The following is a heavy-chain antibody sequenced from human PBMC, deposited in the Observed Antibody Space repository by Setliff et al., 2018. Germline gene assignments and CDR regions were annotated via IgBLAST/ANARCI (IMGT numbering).Heavy chain of an antibody. CDR2: INHTGGT. Sequence: PSETLSLTCAVYGGSFSGYYWTWLRQSPGKGLEWIGEINHTGGTNYSPSLKSRVTISIDTSNYQFSLKVNSVTAADTAVYHCARGRDVEPCLLDTWGQGTLVTVSS. D-gene: IGHD2-15*01. V-gene: IGHV4-34*01. CDR3: ARGRDVEPCLLDT. J-gene: IGHJ5*02. CDR1: GGSFSGYY.